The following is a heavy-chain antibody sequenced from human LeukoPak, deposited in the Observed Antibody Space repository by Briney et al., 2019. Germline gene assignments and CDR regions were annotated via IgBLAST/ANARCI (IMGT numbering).Heavy chain of an antibody. CDR1: GYTFTGYY. J-gene: IGHJ6*02. Sequence: ASVRVSCKASGYTFTGYYLHWVRQAPGQGLDWMGWINPNSGGTTYAQNFKGRVTMTWDTSISTAYMELSSLRSEDTAVYYCAIGKRRITMIVVVILDVWGQGTTVTVSS. D-gene: IGHD3-22*01. CDR3: AIGKRRITMIVVVILDV. V-gene: IGHV1-2*02. CDR2: INPNSGGT.